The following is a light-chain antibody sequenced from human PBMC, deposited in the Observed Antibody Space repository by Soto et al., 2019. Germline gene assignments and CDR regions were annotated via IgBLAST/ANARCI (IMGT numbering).Light chain of an antibody. CDR2: GAS. CDR3: QQYGSSLWT. Sequence: EIVLTQSPGTLSLSPGERATLSCRASQSVSSSYFTWYQQRPGQAPRLLIYGASSRATGIPDRFSGSVSGTDFTLTISRLEPEDFAVYYCQQYGSSLWTFGQGTKV. V-gene: IGKV3-20*01. J-gene: IGKJ1*01. CDR1: QSVSSSY.